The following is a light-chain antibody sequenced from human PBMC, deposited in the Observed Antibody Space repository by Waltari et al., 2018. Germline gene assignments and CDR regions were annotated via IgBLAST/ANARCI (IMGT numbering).Light chain of an antibody. Sequence: QSALTQPASVSGSPGPSITISCTGPSSDVGGYNYVPWYQQHPGKAPKLMIYEVSNRPSGVSNRFSGSKSGNTASLTISGLQAEDEADYYCSSYTSSSKGVFGGGTKLTVL. J-gene: IGLJ2*01. CDR2: EVS. CDR3: SSYTSSSKGV. V-gene: IGLV2-14*01. CDR1: SSDVGGYNY.